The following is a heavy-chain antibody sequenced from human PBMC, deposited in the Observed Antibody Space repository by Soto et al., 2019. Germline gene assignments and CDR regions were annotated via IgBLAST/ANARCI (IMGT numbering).Heavy chain of an antibody. J-gene: IGHJ4*02. CDR2: IIPIFDTA. CDR3: ARVGGYDWNERGFGLNY. Sequence: QVQLVQSGAEVKKPGSSVKVSCKASGGPFSSYAIRWVRQAPGQGLAWMGGIIPIFDTANYAQKFQGRVTITADESTSTAYMELSSLRSEDTAVYYCARVGGYDWNERGFGLNYWGQGTLVTVSS. CDR1: GGPFSSYA. V-gene: IGHV1-69*01. D-gene: IGHD1-1*01.